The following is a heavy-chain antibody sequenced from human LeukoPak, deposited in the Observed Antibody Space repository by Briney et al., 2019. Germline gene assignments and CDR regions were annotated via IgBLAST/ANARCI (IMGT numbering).Heavy chain of an antibody. V-gene: IGHV4-4*07. CDR1: GGSISSNY. CDR2: IYSSGST. Sequence: SETLSLTCTVSGGSISSNYWTWIRQPAGEGLEWIGRIYSSGSTSYNPSLKSRVTMSVDTSKNQFSLKLSSVTAADTAVYYCARGSYSGSSTGAFDIWGLGTMVTVSS. D-gene: IGHD1-26*01. CDR3: ARGSYSGSSTGAFDI. J-gene: IGHJ3*02.